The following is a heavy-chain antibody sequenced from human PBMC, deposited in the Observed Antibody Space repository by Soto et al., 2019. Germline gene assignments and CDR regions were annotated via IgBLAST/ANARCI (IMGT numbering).Heavy chain of an antibody. Sequence: GASVKVSCKASGYTFTRYDINWVRQATGQGLEWMGWMNPNSGNTGYAQKFQGRVTMTRNTSISTAYMELSSLRSEDTAVYYCARAANIAAAGPYYYYYYYMDVWGKGTTVTVSS. CDR3: ARAANIAAAGPYYYYYYYMDV. CDR2: MNPNSGNT. CDR1: GYTFTRYD. V-gene: IGHV1-8*01. D-gene: IGHD6-13*01. J-gene: IGHJ6*03.